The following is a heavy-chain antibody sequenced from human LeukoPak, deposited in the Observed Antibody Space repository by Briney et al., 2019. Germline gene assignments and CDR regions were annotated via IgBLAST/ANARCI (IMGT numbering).Heavy chain of an antibody. D-gene: IGHD4-17*01. CDR1: GFTFSSYS. CDR3: ARASVTTPSFDY. V-gene: IGHV3-21*01. Sequence: GGSLRLSCAASGFTFSSYSMNWVRQAPGKGLEWVSSIRSSSSYIYYADSVKGRFTISRDNAKNSLYLQMNSLRAEDTAVYYCARASVTTPSFDYWGQGTLVTVSS. J-gene: IGHJ4*02. CDR2: IRSSSSYI.